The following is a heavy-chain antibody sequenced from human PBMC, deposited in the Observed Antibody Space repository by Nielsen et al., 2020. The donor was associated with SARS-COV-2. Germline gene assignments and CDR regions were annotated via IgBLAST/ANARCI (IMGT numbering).Heavy chain of an antibody. CDR3: ARGTMIVVVIGAFDI. CDR2: IYYSGST. D-gene: IGHD3-22*01. J-gene: IGHJ3*02. CDR1: GGSISSGDYY. Sequence: SETLSLTCTVSGGSISSGDYYWSWIRQPPGKGLEWIGYIYYSGSTYYNPSLKSRVTISVDTSKNQFSLKLSSVTAADTAVYYCARGTMIVVVIGAFDIWGQGTMVTVSS. V-gene: IGHV4-30-4*01.